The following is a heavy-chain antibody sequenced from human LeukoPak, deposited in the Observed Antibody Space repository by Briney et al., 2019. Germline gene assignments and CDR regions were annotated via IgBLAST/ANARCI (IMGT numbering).Heavy chain of an antibody. CDR1: GFTFSSYS. CDR2: ISGSGGST. D-gene: IGHD1-14*01. V-gene: IGHV3-21*01. J-gene: IGHJ5*02. CDR3: ARDFSPRADWFDP. Sequence: GGSLRLSCAASGFTFSSYSMNWVRRAPGKGLEWVSAISGSGGSTYYADSVKGRFTISRDNAKNSLYLQMNSLRAEDTAVYYCARDFSPRADWFDPWGQGTLVTVSS.